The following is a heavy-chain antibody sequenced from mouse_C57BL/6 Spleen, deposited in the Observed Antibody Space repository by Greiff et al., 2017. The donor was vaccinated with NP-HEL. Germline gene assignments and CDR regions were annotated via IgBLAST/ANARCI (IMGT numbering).Heavy chain of an antibody. J-gene: IGHJ3*01. D-gene: IGHD1-1*01. CDR2: IYPSDSET. CDR1: GYTFTSYW. Sequence: QVQLKQPGAELVRPGSSVKLSCKASGYTFTSYWMDWVKQRPGQGLEWIGNIYPSDSETHYNQKFKDKATLTVDKSSSTAYMQLSSLTSEDSAVYYCARSFYYYGSEGFAYWGQGTLVTVSA. V-gene: IGHV1-61*01. CDR3: ARSFYYYGSEGFAY.